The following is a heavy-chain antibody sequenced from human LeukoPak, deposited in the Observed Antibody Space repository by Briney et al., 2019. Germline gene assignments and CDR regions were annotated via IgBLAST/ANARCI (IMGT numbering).Heavy chain of an antibody. J-gene: IGHJ1*01. D-gene: IGHD1-20*01. CDR1: GFNFGTYV. V-gene: IGHV3-23*01. CDR3: AKEISISGPGQH. Sequence: PGGSLRLSCTASGFNFGTYVMSWVRQAPGKGLEWVSRIEPNSVRTSYGDSVRGRFTISRDNSINTVYLQMNSLRAEDSAIYYCAKEISISGPGQHWGQGTLVTVSS. CDR2: IEPNSVRT.